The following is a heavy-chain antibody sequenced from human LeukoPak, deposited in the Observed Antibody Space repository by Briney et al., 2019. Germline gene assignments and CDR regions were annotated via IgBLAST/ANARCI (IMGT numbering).Heavy chain of an antibody. V-gene: IGHV1-2*02. CDR3: ARDGGYLDIVVVPAANIDY. D-gene: IGHD2-2*03. J-gene: IGHJ4*02. Sequence: ASVKVSCKVSGYTFIDYYMHWVRRAPGQGLEWMGWINPNSGGTNYAQKFQGRVTMTRDTSISTAYMELSRLRSDDTAVYYCARDGGYLDIVVVPAANIDYWGQGTLVTVSS. CDR1: GYTFIDYY. CDR2: INPNSGGT.